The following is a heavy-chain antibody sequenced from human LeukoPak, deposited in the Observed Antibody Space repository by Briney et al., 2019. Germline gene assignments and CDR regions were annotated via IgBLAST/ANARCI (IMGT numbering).Heavy chain of an antibody. J-gene: IGHJ4*02. Sequence: PGGSLRLSCAASGFTFSSYWMHWVRQAPGKGLVWVSRIYSDGSSYTADSVKGRFTISRDNAKDTLYLQMNSLRVEDTAVYYCARGGGIYGLWDHWGRGTLVTVSS. CDR1: GFTFSSYW. CDR2: IYSDGSSY. CDR3: ARGGGIYGLWDH. D-gene: IGHD1-26*01. V-gene: IGHV3-74*03.